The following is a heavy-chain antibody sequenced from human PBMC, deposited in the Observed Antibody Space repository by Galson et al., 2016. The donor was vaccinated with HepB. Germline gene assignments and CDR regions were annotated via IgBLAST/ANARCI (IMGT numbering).Heavy chain of an antibody. CDR2: IYYSGST. CDR3: ARGDSTGWYRFDS. Sequence: ETLSLTCIVSGGSISTYYWHWIRQPPGKGLEWIGYIYYSGSTNSNPSLKSRATISVDTSKNQFSLKLSSVTAADTAVYFCARGDSTGWYRFDSWGQGTLVAVSS. D-gene: IGHD6-19*01. J-gene: IGHJ4*02. CDR1: GGSISTYY. V-gene: IGHV4-59*01.